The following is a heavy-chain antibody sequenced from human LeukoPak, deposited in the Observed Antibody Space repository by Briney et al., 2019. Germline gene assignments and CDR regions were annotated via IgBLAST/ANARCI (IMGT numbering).Heavy chain of an antibody. V-gene: IGHV4-59*01. Sequence: PSETLSLTCTVSGGSISSYYWSWIRQPPGKGLEWIGYIYYSGSTNYNPSLKSRVTISVDTSKNQFSLKLSSVTAADTAVYYCARGVKSGYDFWSGYFPFDYWGQGTLVTVSS. J-gene: IGHJ4*02. CDR2: IYYSGST. D-gene: IGHD3-3*01. CDR1: GGSISSYY. CDR3: ARGVKSGYDFWSGYFPFDY.